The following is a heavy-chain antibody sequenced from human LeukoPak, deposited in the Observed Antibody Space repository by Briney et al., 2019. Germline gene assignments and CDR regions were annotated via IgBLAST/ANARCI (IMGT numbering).Heavy chain of an antibody. CDR2: INPNSGGT. J-gene: IGHJ3*02. CDR1: GYTFTGYY. CDR3: ARAPYDSSGYPHDAFDI. D-gene: IGHD3-22*01. Sequence: ASVKVSCKASGYTFTGYYMHWVRQAPGQGLEWMGWINPNSGGTNYAQKFQGRVTMTRDTSISTAYMELSRLRSDDTAVYYCARAPYDSSGYPHDAFDIWGQGTMVTVSS. V-gene: IGHV1-2*02.